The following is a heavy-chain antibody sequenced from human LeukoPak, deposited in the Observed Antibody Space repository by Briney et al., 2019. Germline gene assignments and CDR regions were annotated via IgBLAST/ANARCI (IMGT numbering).Heavy chain of an antibody. CDR1: GGSISSYY. Sequence: SETLSLTCTVSGGSISSYYWSWIQQPPGKGLEWIGYIYYSGSTDYNPSLKSRVTISVDTSKNQFSLKLSSVTAADTAVYYCARARTAAYSSGWYYFDYWGQGTLVTVSS. J-gene: IGHJ4*02. D-gene: IGHD6-19*01. CDR2: IYYSGST. V-gene: IGHV4-59*01. CDR3: ARARTAAYSSGWYYFDY.